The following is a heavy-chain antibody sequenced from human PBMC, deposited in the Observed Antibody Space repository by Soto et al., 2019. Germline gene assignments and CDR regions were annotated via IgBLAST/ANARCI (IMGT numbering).Heavy chain of an antibody. D-gene: IGHD2-2*01. Sequence: EVQLVESGGGLVQPGGSLRLSCTASGFTLTNYAMNWVRQAPGKGLEWVSYISSSSAAIFYADSVKGRFTISRDNAKNSLYLQMNSLRDEDTAVYYCATGGSYCSTTGCLYWYLDLWGRGTLVSVSS. J-gene: IGHJ2*01. CDR2: ISSSSAAI. CDR3: ATGGSYCSTTGCLYWYLDL. V-gene: IGHV3-48*02. CDR1: GFTLTNYA.